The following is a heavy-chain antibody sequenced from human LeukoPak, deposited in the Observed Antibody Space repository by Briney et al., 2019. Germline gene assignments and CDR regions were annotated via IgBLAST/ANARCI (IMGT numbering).Heavy chain of an antibody. J-gene: IGHJ4*02. D-gene: IGHD1-1*01. CDR2: IKQDGSEK. CDR1: GFTFSSYR. Sequence: PGGSLRLSCAASGFTFSSYRMSWVRQAPGKGLGWVANIKQDGSEKYYVDSVKGRFTISRDNAKNSLYLQMNSLRAEDTAVYYCARDRARTGYFDYWGQGTLVTVSS. CDR3: ARDRARTGYFDY. V-gene: IGHV3-7*01.